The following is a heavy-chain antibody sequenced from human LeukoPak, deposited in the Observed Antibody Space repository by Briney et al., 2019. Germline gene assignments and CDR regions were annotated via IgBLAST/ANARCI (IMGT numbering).Heavy chain of an antibody. J-gene: IGHJ4*02. D-gene: IGHD5-12*01. CDR1: GFTVSNNY. CDR2: IYSGGNT. V-gene: IGHV3-66*01. CDR3: ASRVATPGYHYFDY. Sequence: PGGSLRLSCAASGFTVSNNYMSWVRQAPGKGLEWISVIYSGGNTYYADSVKGRFTISRDNAKNSLFLQMNSLRVEDTAIYYCASRVATPGYHYFDYWGLGTLVTVSS.